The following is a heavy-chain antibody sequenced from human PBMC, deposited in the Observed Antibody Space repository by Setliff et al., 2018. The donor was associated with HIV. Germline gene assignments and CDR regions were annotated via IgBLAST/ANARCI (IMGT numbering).Heavy chain of an antibody. Sequence: PGGSLRLSCAASGFTFSSSWMTWVRQAPGRGLEYVAGMNRDGREKLYADSVKSRFTISRDNSKNTLYLQMNSLRAEDTAVYYCAKQGIAAAVQCFQHWGQGTLVTVSS. CDR2: MNRDGREK. J-gene: IGHJ1*01. D-gene: IGHD6-13*01. V-gene: IGHV3-7*02. CDR3: AKQGIAAAVQCFQH. CDR1: GFTFSSSW.